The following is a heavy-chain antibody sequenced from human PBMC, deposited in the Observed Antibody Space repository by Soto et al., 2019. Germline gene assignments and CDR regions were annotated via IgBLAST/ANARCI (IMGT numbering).Heavy chain of an antibody. CDR1: GGSISSYY. CDR2: IYYSGST. D-gene: IGHD6-13*01. V-gene: IGHV4-59*08. CDR3: ARRYSSSFDY. Sequence: PSETLSLTCTVSGGSISSYYWSWIRQPPGKGLEWIGYIYYSGSTNYNPSLKSRVTISVDTSKNQFSLKLSSVTAADTAVCYCARRYSSSFDYWGQGTLVTVSS. J-gene: IGHJ4*02.